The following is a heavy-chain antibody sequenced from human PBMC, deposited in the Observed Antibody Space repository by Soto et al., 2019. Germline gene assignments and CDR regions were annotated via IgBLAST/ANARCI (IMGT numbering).Heavy chain of an antibody. D-gene: IGHD2-15*01. V-gene: IGHV4-30-2*01. CDR1: GGSISSGGYS. J-gene: IGHJ3*02. Sequence: QLQLQESGSGLVKPSQTLSLTCAVSGGSISSGGYSWSWIRQPPGKGLEWIGYIYHSGSTYYNPSLKRRVTKSVDRSKNQFSQKLSSVTAADTAVYYCARGYCSGGSCYSDAFDIWGQGTMVTVSS. CDR2: IYHSGST. CDR3: ARGYCSGGSCYSDAFDI.